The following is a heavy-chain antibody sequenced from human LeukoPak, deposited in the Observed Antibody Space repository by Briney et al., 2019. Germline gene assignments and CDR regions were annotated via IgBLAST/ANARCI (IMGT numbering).Heavy chain of an antibody. CDR3: ARGRAREYSDNWFDP. V-gene: IGHV1-2*02. Sequence: GASVKVSCKASGYTFTGYYMHWVRQTPGRGLEWMGWINPNTGATKNAQKFQGRVTMTRDTSISTAYMELSRLRSDDTALYFCARGRAREYSDNWFDPWGQGTLVTVSS. J-gene: IGHJ5*02. CDR1: GYTFTGYY. D-gene: IGHD2-15*01. CDR2: INPNTGAT.